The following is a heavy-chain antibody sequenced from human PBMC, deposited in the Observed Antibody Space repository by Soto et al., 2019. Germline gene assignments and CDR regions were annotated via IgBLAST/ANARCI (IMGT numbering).Heavy chain of an antibody. CDR2: IYYSGST. D-gene: IGHD3-10*01. Sequence: ETLSLTCTVSGGSISSYYWSWIRQPPGKGLEWIGYIYYSGSTNYNPSLKSRVTISVDTSKNQFSLKLNSMTAADTAVYYCARHNYGSGSTYFDYWGQGTLVTVSS. CDR1: GGSISSYY. V-gene: IGHV4-59*08. J-gene: IGHJ4*02. CDR3: ARHNYGSGSTYFDY.